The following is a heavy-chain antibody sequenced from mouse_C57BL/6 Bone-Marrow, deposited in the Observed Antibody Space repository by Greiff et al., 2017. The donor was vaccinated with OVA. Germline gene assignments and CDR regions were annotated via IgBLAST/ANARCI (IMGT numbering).Heavy chain of an antibody. CDR1: GYTFTSYW. V-gene: IGHV1-69*01. Sequence: QVQLQQPGAELVMPGASVKLSCKASGYTFTSYWMHWVKQRPGQGLEWIGEIDPSDSYTNYNQKFKGKSTLTVDKSSSTAYMQLSSLTSEDSAVDYCARLVYWYFDVWGTGTTVTVSA. J-gene: IGHJ1*03. CDR2: IDPSDSYT. CDR3: ARLVYWYFDV. D-gene: IGHD1-1*02.